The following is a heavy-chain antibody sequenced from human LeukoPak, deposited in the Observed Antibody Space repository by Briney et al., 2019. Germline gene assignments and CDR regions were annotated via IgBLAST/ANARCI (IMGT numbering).Heavy chain of an antibody. V-gene: IGHV3-30*02. D-gene: IGHD6-19*01. Sequence: GGSLRLSCAASGFTFTNAWMSWVRQAPGKGLEWVAFIRYDGSNKYYADSVKGRFTISRDNSKNTLYLQMNSLRAEDTAVYYCAKDLSIAVAGHGETTDDYWGQGTLVTVSS. CDR1: GFTFTNAW. CDR3: AKDLSIAVAGHGETTDDY. CDR2: IRYDGSNK. J-gene: IGHJ4*02.